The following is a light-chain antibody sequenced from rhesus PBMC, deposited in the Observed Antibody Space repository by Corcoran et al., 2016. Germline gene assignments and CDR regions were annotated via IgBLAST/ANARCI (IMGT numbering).Light chain of an antibody. Sequence: IIMTQSPATLSLSPGERATLSCRASQSVNSNLAWYQQKPGQPPRLLIYDASNRATGIPDRFSGSGSGTDVTLTITSLGPEDVGVYYCQQESSWPLTFGGGTKVEIK. CDR1: QSVNSN. CDR3: QQESSWPLT. J-gene: IGKJ4*01. V-gene: IGKV3-35*01. CDR2: DAS.